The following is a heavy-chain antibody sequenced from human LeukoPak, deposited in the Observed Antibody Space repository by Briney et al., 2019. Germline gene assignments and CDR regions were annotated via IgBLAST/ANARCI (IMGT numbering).Heavy chain of an antibody. V-gene: IGHV4-39*01. CDR1: GGSISSSSYY. Sequence: SETLSLTCTVSGGSISSSSYYWGWIRQPPGKGLEWIGSIYYSGSTYYNPSLKSRVTISVDTSKNQFSLKLSSVTAADTAVYYCARRVLLWFGAEGGDSSGYYEYYFDYWGQGTLVTVSS. J-gene: IGHJ4*02. CDR2: IYYSGST. D-gene: IGHD3-10*01. CDR3: ARRVLLWFGAEGGDSSGYYEYYFDY.